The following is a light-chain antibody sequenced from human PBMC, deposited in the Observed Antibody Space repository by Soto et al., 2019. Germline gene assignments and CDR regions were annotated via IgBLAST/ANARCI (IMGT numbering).Light chain of an antibody. Sequence: ETVLTQSPGTLSLSPGERATLSCRASQTIRSNYLAWYRQTPGQAPRLLIYGASNRATGIADRFSGSGSGTTFTLLISRLEPEDVALNYCQQYGSSPWTFGQGTKVEIK. CDR3: QQYGSSPWT. CDR1: QTIRSNY. J-gene: IGKJ1*01. CDR2: GAS. V-gene: IGKV3-20*01.